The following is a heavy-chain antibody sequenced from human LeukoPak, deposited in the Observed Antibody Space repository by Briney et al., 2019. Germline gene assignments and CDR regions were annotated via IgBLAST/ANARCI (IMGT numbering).Heavy chain of an antibody. Sequence: PGGSLRLSCAASGFTFSYYAMSWVRQAPGKGLEWVSTISGSGGSTYYADSVKGRFTISRDSSKNTLYLQMNSLRAEDTAVYYCAKDLVSSGWPDAFDIWGQGTMVTVSS. CDR3: AKDLVSSGWPDAFDI. CDR2: ISGSGGST. V-gene: IGHV3-23*01. J-gene: IGHJ3*02. CDR1: GFTFSYYA. D-gene: IGHD6-19*01.